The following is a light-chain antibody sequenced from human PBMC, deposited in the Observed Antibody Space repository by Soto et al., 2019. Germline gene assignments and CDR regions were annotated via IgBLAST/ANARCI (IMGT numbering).Light chain of an antibody. CDR1: SGHSSYA. CDR2: LNSDGSH. V-gene: IGLV4-69*01. J-gene: IGLJ2*01. Sequence: QPVLTQSPSASASLGASVKLTCTLSSGHSSYAIAWHQQQPEKGPRYLMKLNSDGSHSKGDGIPDRFSGSSSGAERYLTISSLQSEDEADYYCQTWGVVFGGGTKVTVL. CDR3: QTWGVV.